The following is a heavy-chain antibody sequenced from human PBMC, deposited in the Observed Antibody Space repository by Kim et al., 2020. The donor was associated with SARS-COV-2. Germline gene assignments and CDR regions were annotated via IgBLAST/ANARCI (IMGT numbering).Heavy chain of an antibody. D-gene: IGHD7-27*01. CDR1: GFTFSNAW. CDR2: IKSKTDGGTT. J-gene: IGHJ6*02. Sequence: GGSLRLSCAASGFTFSNAWMSWVRQAPGKGLEWVGRIKSKTDGGTTDYAAPVKGRFTISRDDSKNTLYLQMNSLKTEDTAVYYCTTDLFELGMIEPYYYGMDVWGQGTTVTVSS. V-gene: IGHV3-15*01. CDR3: TTDLFELGMIEPYYYGMDV.